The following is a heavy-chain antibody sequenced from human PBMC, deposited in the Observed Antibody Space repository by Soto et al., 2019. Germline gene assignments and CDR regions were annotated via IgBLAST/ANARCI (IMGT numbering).Heavy chain of an antibody. Sequence: ASVKVSCKASGYTFTGYYMHWVRQAPGQGLEWMGWINPNSGGTNYAQKFQGRVTMTRDTSISTVYMELSRLRSDDTAVYYCARGGTWELLRVGAFDIWGQGTMVTVSS. V-gene: IGHV1-2*02. CDR3: ARGGTWELLRVGAFDI. J-gene: IGHJ3*02. CDR2: INPNSGGT. D-gene: IGHD1-26*01. CDR1: GYTFTGYY.